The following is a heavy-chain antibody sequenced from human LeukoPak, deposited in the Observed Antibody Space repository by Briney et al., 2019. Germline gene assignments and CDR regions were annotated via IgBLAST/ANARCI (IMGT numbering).Heavy chain of an antibody. D-gene: IGHD6-13*01. Sequence: PSETLSLTCAVYGGSFSGYYWSWIRQPPGKGLEWIGEINHSGSTNYNPSLKSRVTISVDTSKNQFSLKLSSVTAADTAVYYCARTYSSSWYYYYYMDVWGKGTTLTVSS. V-gene: IGHV4-34*01. CDR1: GGSFSGYY. CDR3: ARTYSSSWYYYYYMDV. J-gene: IGHJ6*03. CDR2: INHSGST.